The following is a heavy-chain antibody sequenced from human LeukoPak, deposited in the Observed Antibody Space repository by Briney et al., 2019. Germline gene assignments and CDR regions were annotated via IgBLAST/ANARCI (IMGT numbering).Heavy chain of an antibody. J-gene: IGHJ4*02. CDR3: ARDQRYCSSSSCPWEPFDY. Sequence: GGSLRLSCVASGFTFRSYAMHWVRQAPGKGLEWVANIKQDGSEKYYVDSVKGRFTISRDNAKNSLYLQMNSLRAEDTAVYYCARDQRYCSSSSCPWEPFDYWGQGTLVTVSS. CDR1: GFTFRSYA. V-gene: IGHV3-7*05. CDR2: IKQDGSEK. D-gene: IGHD2-2*01.